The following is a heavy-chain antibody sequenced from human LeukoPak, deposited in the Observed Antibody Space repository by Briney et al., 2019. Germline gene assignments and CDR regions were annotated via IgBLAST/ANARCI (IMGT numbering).Heavy chain of an antibody. J-gene: IGHJ4*02. CDR3: ARDLPPSYYYDSSGPRIFDY. CDR2: IIPIFGTA. V-gene: IGHV1-69*13. CDR1: GGTFISYA. Sequence: GASVKVSCKASGGTFISYAISWVRQAPGQGLEWMGGIIPIFGTANYAQKFQGRVTITADESTSTAYMELSSLRSEDTAVYYCARDLPPSYYYDSSGPRIFDYWGQGTLVTVSS. D-gene: IGHD3-22*01.